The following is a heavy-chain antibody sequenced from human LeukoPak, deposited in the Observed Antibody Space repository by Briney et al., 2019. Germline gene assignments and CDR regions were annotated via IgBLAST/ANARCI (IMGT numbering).Heavy chain of an antibody. D-gene: IGHD6-19*01. J-gene: IGHJ4*02. Sequence: SETLSLTCTVSGGSISSSSYYWGWIRQPPGKGLEWIGSIYYSGSTYYNPSLKGRVTISVDTSENQFSLKLSSVTAADTAVYYCARLTYSSGWYGAYFDYWGQGTLVTVSS. CDR1: GGSISSSSYY. V-gene: IGHV4-39*01. CDR2: IYYSGST. CDR3: ARLTYSSGWYGAYFDY.